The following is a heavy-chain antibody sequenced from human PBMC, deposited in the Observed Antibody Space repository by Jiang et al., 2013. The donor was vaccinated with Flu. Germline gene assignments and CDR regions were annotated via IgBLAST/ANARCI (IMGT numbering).Heavy chain of an antibody. J-gene: IGHJ4*02. Sequence: VQLVESGAEVKKPGESLKISCKGSGYSLTSYWIGWVRQMPGKGLEWMGIIYPGDSDTRYSPSFQGQVTISADKSISTAYLQWSSLKASDTAMYYCARPSGLLSLRFLEWLPDYWGQGTLVTVSS. D-gene: IGHD3-3*01. CDR3: ARPSGLLSLRFLEWLPDY. V-gene: IGHV5-51*01. CDR2: IYPGDSDT. CDR1: GYSLTSYW.